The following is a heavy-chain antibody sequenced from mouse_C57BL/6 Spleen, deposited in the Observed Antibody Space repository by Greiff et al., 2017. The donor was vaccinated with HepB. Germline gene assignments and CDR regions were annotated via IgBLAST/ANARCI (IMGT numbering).Heavy chain of an antibody. CDR3: ARHYGNYWYFDV. CDR2: ISNGGGST. Sequence: EVQGVESGGGLVQPGGSLKLSCAASGFTFSDYYMYWVRQTPEKRLEWVAYISNGGGSTYYPDTVKGRFTISRDNAKNTLYRQMSRLKSEDTAMYYCARHYGNYWYFDVWGTGTTVTVSS. CDR1: GFTFSDYY. D-gene: IGHD2-1*01. J-gene: IGHJ1*03. V-gene: IGHV5-12*01.